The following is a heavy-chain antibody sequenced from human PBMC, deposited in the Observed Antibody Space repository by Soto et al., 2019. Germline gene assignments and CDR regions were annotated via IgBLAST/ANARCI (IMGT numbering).Heavy chain of an antibody. CDR3: AKYSTSWRGGQFEY. Sequence: EVQLLESGGGLVQPGGSLRLSCAASGFTFSSYAMSWVRQAPGKGLEWVLAVCSSGGSTYYADSVEGRFTISRDTSKNTLYLQMNSLRAEDTAVYYFAKYSTSWRGGQFEYWGQGTRVNVSS. CDR2: VCSSGGST. D-gene: IGHD6-13*01. J-gene: IGHJ4*02. V-gene: IGHV3-23*01. CDR1: GFTFSSYA.